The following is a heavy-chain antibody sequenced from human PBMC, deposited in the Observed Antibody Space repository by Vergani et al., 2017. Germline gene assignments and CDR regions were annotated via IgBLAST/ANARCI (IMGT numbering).Heavy chain of an antibody. CDR1: GASIRSSNYY. CDR3: ARHSTVKWLVKLGWIDP. V-gene: IGHV4-39*01. D-gene: IGHD6-19*01. Sequence: QLQLQESGPGLVKPSATLSLTCSVSGASIRSSNYYWGWIRQPPGKGLEWIASIYYSGSTYYNPSLKSRVTISVDTSKNQFSLKLSSVTAADTAVYFCARHSTVKWLVKLGWIDPWVQGILVTVSS. J-gene: IGHJ5*02. CDR2: IYYSGST.